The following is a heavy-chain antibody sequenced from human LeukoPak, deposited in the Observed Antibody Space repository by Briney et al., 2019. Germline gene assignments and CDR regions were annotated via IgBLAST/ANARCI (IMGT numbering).Heavy chain of an antibody. V-gene: IGHV3-7*03. D-gene: IGHD3-22*01. J-gene: IGHJ5*02. CDR3: AAVLATYYYDSSGYYSENNWFDP. CDR2: INQDGSAR. Sequence: GGSLRLSCAASGFSLSSHWMSWVRQAPGKGLEWVANINQDGSARYYVDSVKGRFTTSRDNAKNSMYLQMNSLRPEDTAVYYCAAVLATYYYDSSGYYSENNWFDPWGQGTLVTVSS. CDR1: GFSLSSHW.